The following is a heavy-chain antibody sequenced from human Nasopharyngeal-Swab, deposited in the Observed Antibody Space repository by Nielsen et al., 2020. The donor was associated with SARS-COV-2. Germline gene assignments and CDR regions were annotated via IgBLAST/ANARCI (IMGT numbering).Heavy chain of an antibody. CDR1: GFTFSSYG. D-gene: IGHD4-11*01. J-gene: IGHJ6*03. CDR3: AKDSVTTSYYYYYMDV. V-gene: IGHV3-30*18. Sequence: GGSLRLSCAASGFTFSSYGMHWVRQAPGKGLEWVAVISYDGTYKKYADSVKGRFTISRDKSKNTLYLQINSLGGEDTAVYYCAKDSVTTSYYYYYMDVWGKGTTVTVSS. CDR2: ISYDGTYK.